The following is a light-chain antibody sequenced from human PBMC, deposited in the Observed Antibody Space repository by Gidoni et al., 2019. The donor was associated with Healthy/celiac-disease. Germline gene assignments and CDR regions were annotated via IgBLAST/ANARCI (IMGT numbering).Light chain of an antibody. CDR2: DAS. Sequence: EIVLTQSPATLSLYPGERATLSYRASQSVSSYLAWYQQKPGQAPRLLIYDASNRATGIPARFSGSGSGTDFTLTISSLEPEDFAVYYCQQRSNWPLTFGGGTKVEIK. CDR3: QQRSNWPLT. J-gene: IGKJ4*01. V-gene: IGKV3-11*01. CDR1: QSVSSY.